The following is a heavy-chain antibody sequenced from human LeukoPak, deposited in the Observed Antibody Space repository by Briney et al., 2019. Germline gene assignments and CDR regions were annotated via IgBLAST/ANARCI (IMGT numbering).Heavy chain of an antibody. CDR1: GFTFVNAW. CDR3: ERSIPGDY. CDR2: IKSKPSGGTT. V-gene: IGHV3-15*01. J-gene: IGHJ4*02. D-gene: IGHD5-24*01. Sequence: TGGSLRLSCAASGFTFVNAWMTWVRQAPGKGPEWVGHIKSKPSGGTTDYAAPVKGRFTISRDKAKNSLYLQMNSLRAEDTAVYYCERSIPGDYWGQGTLVTVSS.